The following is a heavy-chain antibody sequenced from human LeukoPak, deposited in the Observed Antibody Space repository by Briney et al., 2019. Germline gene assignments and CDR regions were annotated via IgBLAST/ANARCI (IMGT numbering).Heavy chain of an antibody. V-gene: IGHV4-39*01. CDR1: GGSISTSSYN. Sequence: SETLSLTCTVSGGSISTSSYNWGWIRQSPGKGLEWIGTIDNSGSAYYNPSLKSRVTISVDTSKDQLSLKVTSVTAADTAVYYCARANSYYDILTGYDSWGQGTLVTVSS. D-gene: IGHD3-9*01. CDR3: ARANSYYDILTGYDS. CDR2: IDNSGSA. J-gene: IGHJ4*02.